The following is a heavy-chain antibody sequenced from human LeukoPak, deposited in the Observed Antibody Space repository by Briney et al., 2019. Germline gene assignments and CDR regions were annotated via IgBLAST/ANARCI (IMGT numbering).Heavy chain of an antibody. CDR2: VYYNGNT. CDR3: AREGYSSSWYDFYAFDI. J-gene: IGHJ3*02. Sequence: SETLSLTCTVSGGSISSYYWSWTRQPPGKGLEWIANVYYNGNTYYSPSLKSRITISVDVSKNQFSLKVTSVTAADTAVYYCAREGYSSSWYDFYAFDIWGQGTMVTVSS. D-gene: IGHD6-13*01. CDR1: GGSISSYY. V-gene: IGHV4-59*12.